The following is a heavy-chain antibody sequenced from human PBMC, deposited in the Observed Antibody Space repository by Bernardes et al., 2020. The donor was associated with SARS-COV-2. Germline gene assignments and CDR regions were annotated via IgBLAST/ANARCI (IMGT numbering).Heavy chain of an antibody. Sequence: ESLKISCKGSGYSFTSYWIGWVRQMPGKGLEWMGIIYPGDSDTRYSPSFQGQVTISADKSISTAYLQWSSLKASDTAMYYCARDPAYDYIWGSFDYWGQGTLVTVSS. CDR2: IYPGDSDT. V-gene: IGHV5-51*01. D-gene: IGHD3-16*01. CDR1: GYSFTSYW. J-gene: IGHJ4*02. CDR3: ARDPAYDYIWGSFDY.